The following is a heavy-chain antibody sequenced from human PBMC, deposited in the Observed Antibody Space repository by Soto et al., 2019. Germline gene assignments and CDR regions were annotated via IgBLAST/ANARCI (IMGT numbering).Heavy chain of an antibody. Sequence: GGSLRLSCAASGFTFSSYGMHWVRQAPGKGLEWVAVISYDGSNKYYADSVKGRFTISRDNAKRSLYLQMMSLTAEDTAIYYCVRGGGGGLFDPWGQGTMVTVPS. J-gene: IGHJ5*02. CDR2: ISYDGSNK. CDR1: GFTFSSYG. D-gene: IGHD2-15*01. V-gene: IGHV3-30*03. CDR3: VRGGGGGLFDP.